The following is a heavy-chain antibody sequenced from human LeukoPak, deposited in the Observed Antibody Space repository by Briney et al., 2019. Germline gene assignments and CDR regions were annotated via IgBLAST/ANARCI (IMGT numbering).Heavy chain of an antibody. CDR1: GGSFSGYY. V-gene: IGHV4-34*01. CDR2: INHSGGT. D-gene: IGHD1-7*01. Sequence: SETLSLTCAVYGGSFSGYYWSWIRQPPGKGLEWIGEINHSGGTNYNPSLKSRVTISVDTSKNQFSLQLSSGTAAATAVYYGAPGGGIPGTPLWFDPWGQETLVTVSS. CDR3: APGGGIPGTPLWFDP. J-gene: IGHJ5*02.